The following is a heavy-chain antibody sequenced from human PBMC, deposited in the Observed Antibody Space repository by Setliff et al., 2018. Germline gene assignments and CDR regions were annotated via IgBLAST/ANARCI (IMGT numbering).Heavy chain of an antibody. Sequence: SLTCTVSGGSVSNSGFFWGWLRQAPGKGLEWIGNIYDSGSSNYNASLKSRLIITRDTSKNQISLKLTSVTAADTAVYYCARTGTYRYFDYWGQGALVTVSS. CDR2: IYDSGSS. V-gene: IGHV4-39*01. CDR3: ARTGTYRYFDY. J-gene: IGHJ4*02. D-gene: IGHD1-1*01. CDR1: GGSVSNSGFF.